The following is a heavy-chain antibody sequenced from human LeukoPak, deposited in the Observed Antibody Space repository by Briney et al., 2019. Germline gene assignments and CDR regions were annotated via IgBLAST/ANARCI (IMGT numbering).Heavy chain of an antibody. CDR2: INHSGST. V-gene: IGHV4-34*01. CDR1: GGSFSGYY. J-gene: IGHJ4*02. D-gene: IGHD6-13*01. Sequence: SETLSLTCAVYGGSFSGYYWSWIRQPPGKGLEWIGEINHSGSTNYNPSLKSRVTISVDTSKNQFSLKLSSVTAADTAVYYCARQRIAAGFYFDYWGQGTLVTVSS. CDR3: ARQRIAAGFYFDY.